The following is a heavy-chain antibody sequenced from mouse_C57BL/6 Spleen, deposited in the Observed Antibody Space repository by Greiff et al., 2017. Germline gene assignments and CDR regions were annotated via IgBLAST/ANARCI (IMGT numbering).Heavy chain of an antibody. CDR3: SRARGNYYGFDY. CDR2: IDPANGNT. CDR1: GFNIKNYY. V-gene: IGHV14-3*01. J-gene: IGHJ2*02. Sequence: VQLQQSVAELVRPGASVKLSCTASGFNIKNYYMHWVKQRPEQGLEWIGRIDPANGNTKYAQKFQGKATITVDTSSNTAYLQLSSLTSEDTAIYYCSRARGNYYGFDYWGQGTSLTVSS. D-gene: IGHD1-1*01.